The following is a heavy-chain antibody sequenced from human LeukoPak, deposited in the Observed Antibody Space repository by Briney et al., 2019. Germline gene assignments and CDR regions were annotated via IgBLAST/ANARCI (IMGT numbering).Heavy chain of an antibody. CDR2: INPNSGGT. CDR1: GYTFTGYY. J-gene: IGHJ4*02. V-gene: IGHV1-2*04. Sequence: ASVKVSCKASGYTFTGYYMHWVRQAPGQGLEWMGWINPNSGGTNYAQKFQGWVTMTRDTSISTAYMGLRSLRSDDTAVYYCAVGVNTTQYYFDYWGQGTLVTVSS. CDR3: AVGVNTTQYYFDY. D-gene: IGHD3-16*01.